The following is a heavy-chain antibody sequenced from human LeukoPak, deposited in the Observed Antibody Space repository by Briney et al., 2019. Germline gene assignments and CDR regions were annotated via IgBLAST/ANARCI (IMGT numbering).Heavy chain of an antibody. CDR1: GGSISSSSYY. Sequence: SENLSRNCTVSGGSISSSSYYWGWIRQPPGKGLEWIGSIYYSGSTYYNPSVKSRVTISVDTSKNQFSLKLSSVTAADTAVYYCAIRKPGPLTTIAFDYWGQGTLVTVSS. J-gene: IGHJ4*02. V-gene: IGHV4-39*01. CDR2: IYYSGST. CDR3: AIRKPGPLTTIAFDY. D-gene: IGHD3-22*01.